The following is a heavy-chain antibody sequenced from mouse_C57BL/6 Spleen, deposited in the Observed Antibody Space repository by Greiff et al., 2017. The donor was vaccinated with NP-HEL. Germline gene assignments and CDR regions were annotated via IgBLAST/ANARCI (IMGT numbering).Heavy chain of an antibody. V-gene: IGHV1-4*01. CDR2: INPSRGYT. J-gene: IGHJ4*01. Sequence: VQLQESGAELARPGASVKMSCKASGYTFTSYTMHWVQQRPGQGLEWIGYINPSRGYTKYTQKFKDKATLPADKSSSTAYMQLSSLTSEESAVYYCSRSRGRGAMDYWGQGTSVTVSS. CDR1: GYTFTSYT. D-gene: IGHD3-3*01. CDR3: SRSRGRGAMDY.